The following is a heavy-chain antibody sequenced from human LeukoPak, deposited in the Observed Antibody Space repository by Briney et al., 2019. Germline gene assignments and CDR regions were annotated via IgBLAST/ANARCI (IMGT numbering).Heavy chain of an antibody. CDR2: INNSGST. Sequence: SETLSLTCTVSGGSISTFYWTWIRQPAGKGLEWIGRINNSGSTDYNPSLRSRVSMSVDRSKNQFSVTLSSVTAADTAVYFCAREGGDPRWLDPWGQGTLVTVTS. CDR3: AREGGDPRWLDP. V-gene: IGHV4-4*07. CDR1: GGSISTFY. D-gene: IGHD6-25*01. J-gene: IGHJ5*02.